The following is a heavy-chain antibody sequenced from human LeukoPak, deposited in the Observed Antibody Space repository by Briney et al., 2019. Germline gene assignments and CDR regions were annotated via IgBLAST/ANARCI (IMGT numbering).Heavy chain of an antibody. V-gene: IGHV3-23*01. CDR3: AKETVVVVAATPDAFDI. J-gene: IGHJ3*02. CDR1: GFTFSSYS. D-gene: IGHD2-15*01. Sequence: PGGSLRLSCAAFGFTFSSYSMNWVRQAPGKGLEWVSGISGSGGSTHYADSVKDRFTISRDNSKNTLYLQMNSLRAEDTAVYYCAKETVVVVAATPDAFDIWGQGTMVTVSS. CDR2: ISGSGGST.